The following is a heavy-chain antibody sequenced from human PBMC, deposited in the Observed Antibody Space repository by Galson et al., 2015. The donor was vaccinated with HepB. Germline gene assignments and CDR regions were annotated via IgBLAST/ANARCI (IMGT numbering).Heavy chain of an antibody. Sequence: SLRLSCAASGFTFSAYEMNWVRQAPGEGLEWVAVISYDGSNKYYADSVKGRFTISRDNSKNTLYLQMNSLRAEDTAVYYCAKDRWDGAARLAGTYYYYYGMDVWGQGTTVAVSS. J-gene: IGHJ6*02. CDR1: GFTFSAYE. CDR3: AKDRWDGAARLAGTYYYYYGMDV. V-gene: IGHV3-30*18. D-gene: IGHD6-6*01. CDR2: ISYDGSNK.